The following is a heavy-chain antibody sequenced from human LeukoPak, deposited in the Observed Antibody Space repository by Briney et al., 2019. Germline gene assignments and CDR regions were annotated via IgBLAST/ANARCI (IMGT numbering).Heavy chain of an antibody. Sequence: GGSLRLSCAASGFTFSTYEMNWVRQAPGKGLEWLSYIIGDGTTTQYADSVRDRFPISRDNDKTSLYLQMNSLRADDTAVYYCVRDRGGTYSGDNLFDPWGQGTLVTVSS. CDR3: VRDRGGTYSGDNLFDP. J-gene: IGHJ5*02. V-gene: IGHV3-48*03. CDR2: IIGDGTTT. CDR1: GFTFSTYE. D-gene: IGHD1/OR15-1a*01.